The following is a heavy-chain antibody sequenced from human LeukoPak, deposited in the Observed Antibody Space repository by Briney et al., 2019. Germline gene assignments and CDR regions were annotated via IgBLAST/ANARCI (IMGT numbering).Heavy chain of an antibody. CDR3: ARNLAYCGGDCYTLEDY. V-gene: IGHV1-18*01. Sequence: GASVKVSCKASGYTFTSYGVSWVRQAPGQGLEWMGWISAYNGNTNYAQKLQGRVTMTTDTSTSTAYMELRSLRSDDTAVYYCARNLAYCGGDCYTLEDYWGQGTLVTVSS. CDR2: ISAYNGNT. CDR1: GYTFTSYG. J-gene: IGHJ4*02. D-gene: IGHD2-21*02.